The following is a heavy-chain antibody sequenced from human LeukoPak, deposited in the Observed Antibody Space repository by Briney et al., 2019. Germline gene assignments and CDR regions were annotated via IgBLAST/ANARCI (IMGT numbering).Heavy chain of an antibody. V-gene: IGHV1-2*02. D-gene: IGHD3-16*01. CDR3: ARSIRWRAFGFDP. CDR2: INPNSGGT. Sequence: GASVKVSCKASGYTFTGYYMHWVRQAPGQGLEWMGWINPNSGGTNYAQKFQGRVTMTRDMSTSTVYMELSSLRSEDTAVYYCARSIRWRAFGFDPWGQGTLVTVSS. CDR1: GYTFTGYY. J-gene: IGHJ5*02.